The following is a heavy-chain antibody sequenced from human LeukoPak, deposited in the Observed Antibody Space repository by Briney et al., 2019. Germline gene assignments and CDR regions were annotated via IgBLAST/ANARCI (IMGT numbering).Heavy chain of an antibody. CDR2: IYTSGST. J-gene: IGHJ1*01. CDR3: ARGPSIIQIQH. Sequence: PSETLSLTCTVSGGSISSGSYYWSWIRQPAGKGLEWIGRIYTSGSTNYNPSLKSRVTISVDTSKNQFSLKLSSVTAADTAVYYCARGPSIIQIQHWGQGTLVTVSS. CDR1: GGSISSGSYY. V-gene: IGHV4-61*02.